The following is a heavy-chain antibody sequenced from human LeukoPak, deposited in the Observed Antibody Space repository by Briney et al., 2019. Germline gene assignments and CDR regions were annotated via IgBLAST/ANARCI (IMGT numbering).Heavy chain of an antibody. CDR2: VSSTSSFI. Sequence: GGSLRLSCAASGFTFSSYSINWVRQAPGKGLEWVSCVSSTSSFIYYADSVKGRFTISRDNSKNTLYLQMNSLRAEDTAVYYCARPNYYGSGSYDYWGQGTLVTVSS. V-gene: IGHV3-21*01. D-gene: IGHD3-10*01. CDR1: GFTFSSYS. CDR3: ARPNYYGSGSYDY. J-gene: IGHJ4*02.